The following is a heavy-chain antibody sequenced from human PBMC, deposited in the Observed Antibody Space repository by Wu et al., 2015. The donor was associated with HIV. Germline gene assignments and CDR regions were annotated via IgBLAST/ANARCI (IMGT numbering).Heavy chain of an antibody. V-gene: IGHV1-69*12. CDR1: GGTFSSFA. J-gene: IGHJ4*02. Sequence: QVQLVQSGAEVKKPGSSVKVSCKASGGTFSSFAINWVRQAPGEGLEWMGGIIPIFGTTNYAQKFQGRVTITADESTSTAYMELSSLRSEDTAVYFCARGAVDTAPYYFDYWGQGTLVTVSS. D-gene: IGHD5-18*01. CDR2: IIPIFGTT. CDR3: ARGAVDTAPYYFDY.